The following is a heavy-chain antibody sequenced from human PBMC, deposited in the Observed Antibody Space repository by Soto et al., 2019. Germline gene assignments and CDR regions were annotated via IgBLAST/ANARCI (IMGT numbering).Heavy chain of an antibody. CDR3: AKVVGDYDYFDY. CDR2: ISGSGGST. V-gene: IGHV3-23*01. D-gene: IGHD4-17*01. CDR1: GFTFSSYA. J-gene: IGHJ4*02. Sequence: GGSMRLSCAASGFTFSSYAMSWVRQAPGKGLEWVSAISGSGGSTYYADSVKGRFTISRDNSKNTLYLQMNSLRAEDTAVYYCAKVVGDYDYFDYWGQGTLVTVSS.